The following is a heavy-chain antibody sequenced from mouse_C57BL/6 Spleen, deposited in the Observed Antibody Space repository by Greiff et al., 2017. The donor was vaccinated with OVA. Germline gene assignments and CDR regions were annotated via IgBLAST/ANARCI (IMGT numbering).Heavy chain of an antibody. CDR2: INPNNGGT. CDR3: ARGIRRYFDV. Sequence: EVQLQQSGPELVKPGASVKISCKASGYTFTDYYMNWVKQSHGKSLEWIGDINPNNGGTSYNQKFKGKATLTVDKSSSTAYMELRSLTSEDSAVYYCARGIRRYFDVWGTGTTVTVSS. D-gene: IGHD2-4*01. J-gene: IGHJ1*03. CDR1: GYTFTDYY. V-gene: IGHV1-26*01.